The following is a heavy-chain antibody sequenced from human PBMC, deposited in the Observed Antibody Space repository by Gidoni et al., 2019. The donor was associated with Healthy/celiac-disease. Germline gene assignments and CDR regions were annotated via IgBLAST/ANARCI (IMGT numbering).Heavy chain of an antibody. CDR1: GFTFSSYS. CDR2: ISSSSSYI. D-gene: IGHD3-22*01. V-gene: IGHV3-21*01. Sequence: EVQLVESGGGLVKPGGSLRLSCAASGFTFSSYSMNWVRQAPGKGLEWVSSISSSSSYIYYADSVKGRFTISRDNAKNSLYLQMNSLRAEDTAVYYCARDFLYYYDSSGYSDHDAFDIWGQGTMVTVSS. J-gene: IGHJ3*02. CDR3: ARDFLYYYDSSGYSDHDAFDI.